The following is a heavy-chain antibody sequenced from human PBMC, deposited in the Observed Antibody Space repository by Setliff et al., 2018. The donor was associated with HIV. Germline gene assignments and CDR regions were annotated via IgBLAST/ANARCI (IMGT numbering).Heavy chain of an antibody. Sequence: SETLSLTCAVYGGSFSGYYWSWIRQPPGKGLEWIGYIYYSGSTNYNTSLKSRVTISVDTSKNQFSLKLNSVTAADTAVYYCARSGGPTFDPWGQGTLVTVSS. V-gene: IGHV4-59*01. CDR1: GGSFSGYY. CDR2: IYYSGST. CDR3: ARSGGPTFDP. J-gene: IGHJ5*02. D-gene: IGHD3-16*01.